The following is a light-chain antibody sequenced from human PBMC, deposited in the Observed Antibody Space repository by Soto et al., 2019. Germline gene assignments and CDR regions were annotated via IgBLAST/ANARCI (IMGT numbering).Light chain of an antibody. CDR1: SSNIGSNA. J-gene: IGLJ1*01. Sequence: QSVLTQPPSVSGTPGQRVTVSCSGSSSNIGSNAVNWYQQLPGTAPKLLIYNNNQRPSGVPDRFSGSKSGTSASLAISGLQSEDEADYYCSSYTSSSSYVFGTGTKVTVL. CDR3: SSYTSSSSYV. V-gene: IGLV1-44*01. CDR2: NNN.